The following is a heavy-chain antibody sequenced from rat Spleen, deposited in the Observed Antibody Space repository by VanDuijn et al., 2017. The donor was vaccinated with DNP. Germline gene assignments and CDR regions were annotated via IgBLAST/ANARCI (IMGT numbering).Heavy chain of an antibody. CDR3: SRVGFNYDDY. CDR1: GFSLMDYS. CDR2: MKYNGYT. J-gene: IGHJ2*01. D-gene: IGHD1-11*01. V-gene: IGHV2S30*01. Sequence: QVQLKESGPVLVQASETLSLTCTVSGFSLMDYSVHWFRQPPGTGLEWMGRMKYNGYTYYNSTLKSRLSISRDTSKSQVFLKMNSLQTEDTAIYYCSRVGFNYDDYWGQGVMVTVSS.